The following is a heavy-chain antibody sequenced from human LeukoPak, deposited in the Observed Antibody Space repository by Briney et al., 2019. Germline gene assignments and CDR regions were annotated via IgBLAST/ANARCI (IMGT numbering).Heavy chain of an antibody. V-gene: IGHV3-15*01. CDR3: TADLADSTGPSHDY. CDR1: GVTLSYAW. J-gene: IGHJ4*02. CDR2: IKTKTEGGPT. Sequence: PGGSLRLSCAGSGVTLSYAWMNWVRQAPGKGLEWVARIKTKTEGGPTEHAAPVKGRFTISRDDLRNTLYPQMNSLRTEDTAVYYCTADLADSTGPSHDYWGRGTLVTVSS. D-gene: IGHD3-22*01.